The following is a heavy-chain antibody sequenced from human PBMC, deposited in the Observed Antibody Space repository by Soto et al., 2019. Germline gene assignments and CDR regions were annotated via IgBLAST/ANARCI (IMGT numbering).Heavy chain of an antibody. D-gene: IGHD3-16*02. J-gene: IGHJ4*02. CDR1: GFTFSSFG. CDR2: TSYDGSNK. V-gene: IGHV3-30*18. Sequence: GGSLRLSCAASGFTFSSFGMHWVRQAPGKGLEWVAVTSYDGSNKYYADSVKGRFTISRDNSKNTLYLQMNSLRAEDTAVYYCAKDSIMITFGGVIAPDYWGQGTLVTVSS. CDR3: AKDSIMITFGGVIAPDY.